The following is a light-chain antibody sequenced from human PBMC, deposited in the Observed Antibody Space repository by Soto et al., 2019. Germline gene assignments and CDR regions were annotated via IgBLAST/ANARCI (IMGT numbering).Light chain of an antibody. CDR3: QQYGSSPIT. V-gene: IGKV3-20*01. CDR1: QSVSSSY. Sequence: EIVFTQSPGTLSLSPGERATLSCRASQSVSSSYLAWYQQKPGQAPRLLIYGASSRATGIPDRFSGSGAGTEFTLTISRLEPEDVAVYYCQQYGSSPITFGQGTRLEIK. J-gene: IGKJ5*01. CDR2: GAS.